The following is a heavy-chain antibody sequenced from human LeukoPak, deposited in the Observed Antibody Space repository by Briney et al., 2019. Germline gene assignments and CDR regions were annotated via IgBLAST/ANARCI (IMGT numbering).Heavy chain of an antibody. D-gene: IGHD3-22*01. Sequence: GRSLRLSCAASEFTFSSYGMHWVRQAPGKGLEWVAVISYDGSNKYYADSVKGRFTISRDNSKNTLYLQMNSLRTEDTAIYYCAKEDVVVITIRYFQHWGQGTLVTVSS. CDR3: AKEDVVVITIRYFQH. V-gene: IGHV3-30*18. CDR2: ISYDGSNK. CDR1: EFTFSSYG. J-gene: IGHJ1*01.